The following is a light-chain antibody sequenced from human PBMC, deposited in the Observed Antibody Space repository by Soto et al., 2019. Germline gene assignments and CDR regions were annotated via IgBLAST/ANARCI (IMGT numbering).Light chain of an antibody. V-gene: IGKV1-39*01. Sequence: DIQMTQSPSSLSASVGDRVTITCRASQSISSYLNWYQQKPGKAPKLLIYAASSLQSGVPSRFSGGGIGTEFSLSISSLQPDDFATYYCQQYHKWPLTFGGGTKVDIK. CDR3: QQYHKWPLT. CDR1: QSISSY. CDR2: AAS. J-gene: IGKJ4*01.